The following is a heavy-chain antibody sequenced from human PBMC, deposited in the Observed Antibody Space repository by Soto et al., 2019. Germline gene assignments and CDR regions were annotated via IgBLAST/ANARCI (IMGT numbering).Heavy chain of an antibody. CDR2: IIPIFGTA. D-gene: IGHD2-2*02. Sequence: QVQLVQSGAEVKKPGSSVKVSCKASGGTFSSYAISWVRQAPGQGLEWMGGIIPIFGTANYAQKFQGRVTITADESTSTAYMELSSLRSEDTAVYYCARGGYCSSTSCYNEDNWFDPWGQGTLVTVSS. V-gene: IGHV1-69*01. CDR3: ARGGYCSSTSCYNEDNWFDP. J-gene: IGHJ5*02. CDR1: GGTFSSYA.